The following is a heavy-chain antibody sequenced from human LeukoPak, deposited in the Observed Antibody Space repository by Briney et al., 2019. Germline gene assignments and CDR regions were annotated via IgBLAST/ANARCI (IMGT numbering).Heavy chain of an antibody. CDR2: ISWNSGSI. V-gene: IGHV3-9*03. Sequence: TGGSLRLSCAASGFTFDDYAMHLVRQAPGKGLEWVSGISWNSGSIGYADSVKGRFTISRDNAKNSLYLQMNSLRAEDMALYYCAKGYYYDSSGYSNDAFDIWGQGTMVTVSS. CDR3: AKGYYYDSSGYSNDAFDI. CDR1: GFTFDDYA. J-gene: IGHJ3*02. D-gene: IGHD3-22*01.